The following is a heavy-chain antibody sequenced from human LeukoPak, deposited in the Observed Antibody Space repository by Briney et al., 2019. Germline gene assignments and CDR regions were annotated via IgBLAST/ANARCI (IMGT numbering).Heavy chain of an antibody. J-gene: IGHJ4*02. V-gene: IGHV4-4*02. Sequence: SETLSLTCAVSGGSISSSNWWSWVRQPPGKGLEWIGEIYHSGSTNYNPSLKSRVTISVDKSKNQFSLKLSSVTAADTAVYYCARYYYDSSGYDTAHFDYWGQGTLVTVSS. CDR1: GGSISSSNW. D-gene: IGHD3-22*01. CDR2: IYHSGST. CDR3: ARYYYDSSGYDTAHFDY.